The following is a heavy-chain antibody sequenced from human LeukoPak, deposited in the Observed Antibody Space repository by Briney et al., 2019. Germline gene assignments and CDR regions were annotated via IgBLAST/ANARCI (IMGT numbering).Heavy chain of an antibody. Sequence: PGGSLRLSCAATGFTFSSYWMSWVRQAPGKGLEWVANIKQDGSEKYYVDSVKGRFTISRDNAKNSLYLQMNSLRAEDMALYYCAKATFPYSNYVRGPLDYWGQGTLVTVSS. V-gene: IGHV3-7*03. CDR2: IKQDGSEK. CDR3: AKATFPYSNYVRGPLDY. CDR1: GFTFSSYW. J-gene: IGHJ4*02. D-gene: IGHD4-11*01.